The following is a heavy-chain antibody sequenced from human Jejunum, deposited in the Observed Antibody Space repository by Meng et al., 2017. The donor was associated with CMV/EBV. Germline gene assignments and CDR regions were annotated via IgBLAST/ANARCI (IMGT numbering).Heavy chain of an antibody. Sequence: FSSCAMTWVRQAPGKGLEWLSVISRSGGDTYYAESVKGRFTIYRDNSKNTLYLQMDSLRAEDTAVYYCAKESGEYQMLSYYGLDVWGQGTTVTVSS. D-gene: IGHD2-2*01. CDR1: FSSCA. CDR3: AKESGEYQMLSYYGLDV. J-gene: IGHJ6*02. CDR2: ISRSGGDT. V-gene: IGHV3-23*01.